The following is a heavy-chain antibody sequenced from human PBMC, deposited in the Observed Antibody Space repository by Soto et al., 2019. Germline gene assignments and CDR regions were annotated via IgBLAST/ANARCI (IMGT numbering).Heavy chain of an antibody. J-gene: IGHJ4*02. Sequence: GGSLRLSCAASGFTFSSYAMSWVRQAPGKGLEWVSAISGSGGSTYYADSVKGRFTISRDNSKNTLYLQMNSLRAEDTAVYYCATPPNDSSGYYNRPFDYWGQGTLVTVSS. V-gene: IGHV3-23*01. CDR3: ATPPNDSSGYYNRPFDY. CDR2: ISGSGGST. D-gene: IGHD3-22*01. CDR1: GFTFSSYA.